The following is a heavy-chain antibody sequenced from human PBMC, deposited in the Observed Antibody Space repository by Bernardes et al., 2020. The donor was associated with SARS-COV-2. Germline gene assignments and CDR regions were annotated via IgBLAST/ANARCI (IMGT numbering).Heavy chain of an antibody. J-gene: IGHJ3*02. CDR1: GYTLTELS. CDR2: FDPEDGET. Sequence: ASVKVSCKVSGYTLTELSMHWVRQAPGKGLEWMGGFDPEDGETIYAQKFQGRVTMTEDTSTDTAYMELSSLRSEDTAVYYCATVLRDDYGDYVGAPNPPHDAFDIWGQGTMVTVSS. V-gene: IGHV1-24*01. D-gene: IGHD4-17*01. CDR3: ATVLRDDYGDYVGAPNPPHDAFDI.